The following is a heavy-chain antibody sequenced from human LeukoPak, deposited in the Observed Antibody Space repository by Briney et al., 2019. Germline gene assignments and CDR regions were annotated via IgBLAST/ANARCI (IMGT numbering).Heavy chain of an antibody. D-gene: IGHD6-19*01. CDR1: GFTFSIYA. Sequence: GGSLRLSCAASGFTFSIYAMSWVRQAPGRGLEWVSATSGSGGYTYYADSVKGRFTISRDNSKNTLYLQMDSLRAEDTAVYYCAKRSAESSGWFTDWGQGTLVTVSS. CDR2: TSGSGGYT. CDR3: AKRSAESSGWFTD. J-gene: IGHJ4*02. V-gene: IGHV3-23*01.